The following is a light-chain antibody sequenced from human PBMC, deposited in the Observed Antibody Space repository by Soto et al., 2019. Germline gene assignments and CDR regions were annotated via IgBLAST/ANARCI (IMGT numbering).Light chain of an antibody. J-gene: IGKJ1*01. CDR1: QSDRNKY. CDR3: QRHSTPPRT. Sequence: VLTQTLDTLRLSQRERATLCCTPSQSDRNKYLAWYQQRPGQAPRLLIYAASRRATGIPDRFSGSGSGQVFSLSIPGLEPEQSLLYFRQRHSTPPRTVGQGTKVDIK. V-gene: IGKV3-20*01. CDR2: AAS.